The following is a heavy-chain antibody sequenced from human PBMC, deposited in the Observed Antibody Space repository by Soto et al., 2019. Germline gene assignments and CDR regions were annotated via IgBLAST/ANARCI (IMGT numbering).Heavy chain of an antibody. V-gene: IGHV3-33*01. CDR1: GFTLTSYG. D-gene: IGHD3-3*01. Sequence: QMHLVESGGGVVQPGRSLTLSCVASGFTLTSYGIHWVRQAPGKGLERVAVIWYDGSNKYYGDSVKGRFSISRDNSKNTVYLQMNSLRAEDTAVYYCARDRRFLEWLDYWGQGTLVSVSS. CDR2: IWYDGSNK. CDR3: ARDRRFLEWLDY. J-gene: IGHJ4*02.